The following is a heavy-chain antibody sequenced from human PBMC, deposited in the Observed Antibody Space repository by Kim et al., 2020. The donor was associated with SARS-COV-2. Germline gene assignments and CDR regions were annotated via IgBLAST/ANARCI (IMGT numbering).Heavy chain of an antibody. CDR3: TRIPATTLAFWDAFDI. Sequence: VKGRFTICRDDSKNTAYLEMNGLKTEDTAVYYCTRIPATTLAFWDAFDIWGQGTMVTVSS. D-gene: IGHD1-1*01. V-gene: IGHV3-73*01. J-gene: IGHJ3*02.